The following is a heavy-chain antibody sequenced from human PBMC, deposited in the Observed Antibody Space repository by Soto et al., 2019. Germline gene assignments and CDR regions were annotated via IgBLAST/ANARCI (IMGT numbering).Heavy chain of an antibody. V-gene: IGHV4-34*01. D-gene: IGHD4-4*01. Sequence: SETLSLTCAVYCGSFSGYYWSWIRQPPGKGLEWIGEINHSGSTNYNPSLKSRVTISVDTSKNQFSLKLSSVTAADTAVYYCARVQYPDAFDIWGQGTMVTVSS. J-gene: IGHJ3*02. CDR1: CGSFSGYY. CDR3: ARVQYPDAFDI. CDR2: INHSGST.